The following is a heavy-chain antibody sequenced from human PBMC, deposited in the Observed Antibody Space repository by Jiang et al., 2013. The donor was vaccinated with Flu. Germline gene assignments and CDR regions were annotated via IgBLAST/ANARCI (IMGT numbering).Heavy chain of an antibody. D-gene: IGHD4-17*01. Sequence: VSVKSRIIINPDTSKNQFSLQLNSVTPEDTAVYYCARGEGATVTYVDYWGQGTLVTVSS. CDR3: ARGEGATVTYVDY. V-gene: IGHV6-1*01. J-gene: IGHJ4*02.